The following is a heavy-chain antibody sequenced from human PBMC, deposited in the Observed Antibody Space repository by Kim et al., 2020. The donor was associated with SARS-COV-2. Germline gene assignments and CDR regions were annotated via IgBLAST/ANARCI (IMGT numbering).Heavy chain of an antibody. V-gene: IGHV3-53*01. J-gene: IGHJ5*02. Sequence: NGRFTISRDTSKNTLYLQMNSLSAEDTAVYYCARGGYDSRNYLYTDRWFDPWGQGTLVTVSS. CDR3: ARGGYDSRNYLYTDRWFDP. D-gene: IGHD3-22*01.